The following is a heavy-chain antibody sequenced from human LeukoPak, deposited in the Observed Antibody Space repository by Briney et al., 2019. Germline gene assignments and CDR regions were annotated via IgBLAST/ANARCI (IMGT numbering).Heavy chain of an antibody. J-gene: IGHJ5*02. V-gene: IGHV3-48*04. CDR3: ASRAIGWYRDANWFDP. CDR2: ISGSSSTI. Sequence: PGGSLRLSCAASGFTFSDYSMNWVRQAPGKGLEWVSYISGSSSTIYYADPVKGRFTISRDNAKNSLYLQLNSLRAEDTAMYYCASRAIGWYRDANWFDPWGQGTLVTVSS. D-gene: IGHD6-19*01. CDR1: GFTFSDYS.